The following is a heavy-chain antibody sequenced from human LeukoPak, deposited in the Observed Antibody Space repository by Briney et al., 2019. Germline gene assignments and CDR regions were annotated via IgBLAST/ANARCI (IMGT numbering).Heavy chain of an antibody. CDR2: IIPIFGTA. CDR3: ARGRGPDLMYCGYDGFDY. Sequence: SVKVSCKASGGTFSSYAISWVRQAPGQGLEWMGGIIPIFGTANYAQKFQGRVTITADESTSTAYMELSSLRSEDTAVYYCARGRGPDLMYCGYDGFDYWGQGTLVTVSS. D-gene: IGHD5-12*01. J-gene: IGHJ4*02. V-gene: IGHV1-69*01. CDR1: GGTFSSYA.